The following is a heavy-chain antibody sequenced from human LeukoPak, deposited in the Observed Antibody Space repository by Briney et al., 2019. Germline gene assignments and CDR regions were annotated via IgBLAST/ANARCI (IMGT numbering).Heavy chain of an antibody. V-gene: IGHV3-30*03. Sequence: PGGSLRLSCAASGFTFSTYGMHWARQAPGKGLDWVAVISYDGNDKYYADSVKGRFTISRDNSKNTLYLQMNSLRAEDTAVYYCASVINSVTTFESWGQGTLVTVSS. CDR2: ISYDGNDK. CDR1: GFTFSTYG. J-gene: IGHJ4*02. CDR3: ASVINSVTTFES. D-gene: IGHD4-23*01.